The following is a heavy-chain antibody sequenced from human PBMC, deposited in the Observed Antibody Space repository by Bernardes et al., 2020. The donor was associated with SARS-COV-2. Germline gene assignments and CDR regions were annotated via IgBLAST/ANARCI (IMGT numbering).Heavy chain of an antibody. V-gene: IGHV4-4*07. D-gene: IGHD3-22*01. Sequence: SETLSLTCTVSGGSISSYYWSWIRQPAGKGLEWIGRIYTSGSTNYNPSLKSRVTMSVDTSKNQFSLKLSSVTAADTAVYYCARHVYYDSSGYYYPLTLPRVGPDPGRHWYFDLWGRGTLVTVSS. CDR1: GGSISSYY. J-gene: IGHJ2*01. CDR3: ARHVYYDSSGYYYPLTLPRVGPDPGRHWYFDL. CDR2: IYTSGST.